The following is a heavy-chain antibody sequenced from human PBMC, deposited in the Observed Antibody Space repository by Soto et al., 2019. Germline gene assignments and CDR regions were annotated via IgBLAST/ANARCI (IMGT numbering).Heavy chain of an antibody. D-gene: IGHD3-10*01. Sequence: QVQLVQSGAEVKKPGASVKVSCKASGYIFTSYGISWMRQAPGQGLEWMGWISTYNGNINDAQKIQGRVTMTTDTSTGKVYMELRSLRFDDTAVYYCARDRDYYGADSYPHWGQGTLVTVSS. J-gene: IGHJ4*02. CDR3: ARDRDYYGADSYPH. CDR1: GYIFTSYG. CDR2: ISTYNGNI. V-gene: IGHV1-18*01.